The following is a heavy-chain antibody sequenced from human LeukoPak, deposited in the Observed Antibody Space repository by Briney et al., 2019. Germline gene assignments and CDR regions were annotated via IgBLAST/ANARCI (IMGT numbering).Heavy chain of an antibody. CDR2: IYYRGST. V-gene: IGHV4-39*07. J-gene: IGHJ3*02. CDR3: ARGPDDAFDI. CDR1: GGSISSSSYY. Sequence: SETLSLTCTVSGGSISSSSYYWGWIRQPPGKGLEWIGSIYYRGSTYYNPSLKSRVTMSVDTSKNQFSLKLSSVTAADTAVYYCARGPDDAFDIWGQGTMVTVSS.